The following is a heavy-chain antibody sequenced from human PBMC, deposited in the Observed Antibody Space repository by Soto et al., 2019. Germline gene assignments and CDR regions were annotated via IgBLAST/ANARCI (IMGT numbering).Heavy chain of an antibody. CDR2: IWYDGSNK. J-gene: IGHJ4*02. Sequence: GGSLRLSCAASGFTFSSYGMHWVLQAPCKGLEWVAVIWYDGSNKYYADSVKGRFTVSRDNSKNTLYLQMNSLRAEDTAVYYYARAYYYDSSGYYQYYFDYWGQGTLVTV. CDR1: GFTFSSYG. D-gene: IGHD3-22*01. V-gene: IGHV3-33*08. CDR3: ARAYYYDSSGYYQYYFDY.